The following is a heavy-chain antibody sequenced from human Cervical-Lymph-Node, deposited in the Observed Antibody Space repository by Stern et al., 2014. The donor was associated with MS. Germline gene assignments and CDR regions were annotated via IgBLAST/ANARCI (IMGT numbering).Heavy chain of an antibody. J-gene: IGHJ5*02. Sequence: EVQLLESGGGLVQPGGSLRLSCAASGFTFSTYWMSWVRQAPGKGQEWVANIKQDGSQKYYVDSVKGRFTISRDNAKNSLYLQMNSLRAEDTAAYYCARPECTGGTCYSSWFDPWGQGTLVTVSS. CDR3: ARPECTGGTCYSSWFDP. V-gene: IGHV3-7*01. CDR1: GFTFSTYW. D-gene: IGHD2-15*01. CDR2: IKQDGSQK.